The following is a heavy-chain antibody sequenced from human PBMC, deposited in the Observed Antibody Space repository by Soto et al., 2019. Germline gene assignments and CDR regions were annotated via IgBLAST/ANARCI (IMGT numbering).Heavy chain of an antibody. Sequence: VSVKVSSKASGDTFTTYATHSLRQAPGQRLEWMGWINAANGNTKYSQKFQGRVTITRDTSASTAYMELSSLRSEDTAVYYCARAPSWYIFDYWGQGTLVTVSS. CDR1: GDTFTTYA. D-gene: IGHD6-13*01. V-gene: IGHV1-3*01. CDR2: INAANGNT. J-gene: IGHJ4*02. CDR3: ARAPSWYIFDY.